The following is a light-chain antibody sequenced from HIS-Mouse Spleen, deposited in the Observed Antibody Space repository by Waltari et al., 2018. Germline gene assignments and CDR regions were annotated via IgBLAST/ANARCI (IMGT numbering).Light chain of an antibody. CDR3: YSTDSSGNHRV. CDR1: ALAKKS. J-gene: IGLJ2*01. V-gene: IGLV3-10*01. CDR2: EDS. Sequence: SYELTQPPSVPVSPGQTARITCPGDALAKKSSYWYQQKSGQAPVLVIYEDSKRPSGIPERFSGSSSGTMANLTISGAQVEDEADYYCYSTDSSGNHRVFGGGTKLTVL.